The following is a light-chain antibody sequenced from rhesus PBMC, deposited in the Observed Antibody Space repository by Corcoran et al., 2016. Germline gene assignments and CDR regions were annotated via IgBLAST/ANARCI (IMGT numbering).Light chain of an antibody. CDR2: KAS. CDR1: QGISSW. Sequence: DIQMTQSPSSLSASVGDRVTITCRASQGISSWLAWYQQKPGKAPKLLIYKASSLQRGVPSRFSGSGSGTDCTLTISSLQPEDFATYYCQQYNRAPRTFGQGAKVEIK. CDR3: QQYNRAPRT. V-gene: IGKV1-21*01. J-gene: IGKJ1*01.